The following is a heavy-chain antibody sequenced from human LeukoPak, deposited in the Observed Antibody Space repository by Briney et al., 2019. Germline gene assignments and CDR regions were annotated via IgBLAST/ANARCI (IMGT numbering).Heavy chain of an antibody. J-gene: IGHJ3*02. D-gene: IGHD5-24*01. CDR3: ARDAGATIRSDAFDI. CDR1: GYTFTSYA. Sequence: ASVKVSCKASGYTFTSYAMNWVRQAPGQGLEWMGWINPNSGGTNYAQKFQGRVTMTRDTSISTAYMELSRLRSDDTAVYYCARDAGATIRSDAFDIWGQGTMVTVSS. CDR2: INPNSGGT. V-gene: IGHV1-2*02.